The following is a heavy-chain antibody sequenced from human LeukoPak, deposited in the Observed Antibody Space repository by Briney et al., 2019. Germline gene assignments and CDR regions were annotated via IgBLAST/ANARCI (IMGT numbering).Heavy chain of an antibody. V-gene: IGHV4-59*08. D-gene: IGHD3-22*01. CDR2: ISYSGST. CDR1: GGSISSYY. J-gene: IGHJ6*02. Sequence: SETLSLTCTVSGGSISSYYWSWIRQPPGKGLEWIGYISYSGSTNYNPSLKSRVTISVDTSKNQLSLKLGSVTAADTAVYYCARQKIVSSGYYSASYYYYGMDVWGQGTTVTVSS. CDR3: ARQKIVSSGYYSASYYYYGMDV.